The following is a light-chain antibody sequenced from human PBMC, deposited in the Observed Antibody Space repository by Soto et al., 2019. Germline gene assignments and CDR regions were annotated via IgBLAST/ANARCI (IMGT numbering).Light chain of an antibody. J-gene: IGLJ1*01. CDR3: CSYADSSRIYV. CDR1: SSDGGSYNL. V-gene: IGLV2-23*01. Sequence: QSALTQPASVSGSPGQSITISCTVTSSDGGSYNLVSWYQQHPGKAPKLMIYEGSKRPSGISNRFSGSKSCNTASLTISGLQADDEAEYYCCSYADSSRIYVFGSGTKVTVL. CDR2: EGS.